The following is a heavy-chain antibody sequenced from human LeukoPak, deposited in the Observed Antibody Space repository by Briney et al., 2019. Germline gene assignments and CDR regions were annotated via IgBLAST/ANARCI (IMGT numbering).Heavy chain of an antibody. J-gene: IGHJ6*02. CDR1: GYTFTSYG. V-gene: IGHV1-18*01. Sequence: ASVKVSCKASGYTFTSYGISWVRQAPGQGLEWMGWISAYNGNTSYAQKLQGRVTMTTDISTSTAYMELRSLRSDDTAVYYCARNYDSSGYYSGDYYYYGMDVWGQGTTVTVSS. D-gene: IGHD3-22*01. CDR2: ISAYNGNT. CDR3: ARNYDSSGYYSGDYYYYGMDV.